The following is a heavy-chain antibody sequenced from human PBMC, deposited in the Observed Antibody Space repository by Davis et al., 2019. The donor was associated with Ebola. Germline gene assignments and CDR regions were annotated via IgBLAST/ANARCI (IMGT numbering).Heavy chain of an antibody. D-gene: IGHD3-10*02. J-gene: IGHJ6*02. Sequence: GESLKISCKGSGYTFSNYWIAWVRQMPGKGLEWMGIIYPGDSDTRYSPSFQGQVTISADKSISTAYLQWSSLKPSDTAMYYCARRIQYDVRGGGMDVWGQGTTVTVSS. CDR1: GYTFSNYW. CDR3: ARRIQYDVRGGGMDV. CDR2: IYPGDSDT. V-gene: IGHV5-51*01.